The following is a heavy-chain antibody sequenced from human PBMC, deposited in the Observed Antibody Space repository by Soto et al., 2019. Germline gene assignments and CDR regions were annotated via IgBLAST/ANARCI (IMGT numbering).Heavy chain of an antibody. CDR1: GDSIITYY. D-gene: IGHD1-1*01. V-gene: IGHV4-59*08. CDR2: IYYTGST. J-gene: IGHJ4*02. Sequence: SETLSLTCTVSGDSIITYYWIWIRQPPGKGLECIGYIYYTGSTTYNPSLKSRVTISVDTSKNQFSLKLSSVTAADTAVYYCARHSNEYRKSLDYWGQGTLVTVSS. CDR3: ARHSNEYRKSLDY.